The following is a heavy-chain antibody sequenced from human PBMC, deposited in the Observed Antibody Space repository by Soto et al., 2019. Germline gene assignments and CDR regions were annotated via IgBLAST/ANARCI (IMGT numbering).Heavy chain of an antibody. D-gene: IGHD6-13*01. CDR2: ISGSGGST. Sequence: GGSLRLSCAASGFTFSSYAMSWVRQAPGKGLEWVSAISGSGGSTYYADSVKGRFTISRDNSKNTLYLQMNSLRAEDTAVYYCAKDRAAAAGTVSAPWETDYWGQGTLVTVSS. CDR3: AKDRAAAAGTVSAPWETDY. J-gene: IGHJ4*02. V-gene: IGHV3-23*01. CDR1: GFTFSSYA.